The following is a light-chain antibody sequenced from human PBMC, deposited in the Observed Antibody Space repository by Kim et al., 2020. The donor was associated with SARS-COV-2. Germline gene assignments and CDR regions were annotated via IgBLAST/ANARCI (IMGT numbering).Light chain of an antibody. J-gene: IGLJ2*01. Sequence: GQRVTISCSGSSSNIGTNTVNWYQQFPGAAPKLLIYSTNQRPSGVPGRFSGSKSVSSASLAISGLQSEDEADYYCAAWDESLNGVAFGGGTQLTVL. CDR3: AAWDESLNGVA. CDR2: STN. CDR1: SSNIGTNT. V-gene: IGLV1-44*01.